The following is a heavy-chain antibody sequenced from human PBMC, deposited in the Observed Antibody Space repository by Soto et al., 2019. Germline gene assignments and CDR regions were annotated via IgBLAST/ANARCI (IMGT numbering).Heavy chain of an antibody. J-gene: IGHJ4*02. V-gene: IGHV1-3*01. Sequence: VASVKVSCKASGYTFTGHALHWVRQAPGQRLEWMGWINGGNGDTRYSQKFQGRVTITRDTSASTAYMELSSLRSEDTAVYYCARDLGGWPDYWGQGTLVTVSS. CDR1: GYTFTGHA. D-gene: IGHD2-15*01. CDR3: ARDLGGWPDY. CDR2: INGGNGDT.